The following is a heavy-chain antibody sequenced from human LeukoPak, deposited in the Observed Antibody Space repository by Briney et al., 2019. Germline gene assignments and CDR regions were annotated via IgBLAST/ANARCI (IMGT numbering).Heavy chain of an antibody. Sequence: ASVKVSCKASGHTFTSYYMHWVRQAPGQGLEWMGIINPSGGSTSYAQKFQGRVTMTRDMSTSTVYMELSSLRSEDTAVYYCARERGLPDAFDIWGQGTMVTVSS. CDR1: GHTFTSYY. CDR2: INPSGGST. CDR3: ARERGLPDAFDI. J-gene: IGHJ3*02. V-gene: IGHV1-46*01.